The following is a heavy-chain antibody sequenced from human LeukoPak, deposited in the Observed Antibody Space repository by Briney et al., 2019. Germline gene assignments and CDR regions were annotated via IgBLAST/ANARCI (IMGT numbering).Heavy chain of an antibody. CDR1: GYTLTELS. CDR2: FDPEDGET. J-gene: IGHJ4*02. D-gene: IGHD3-3*01. CDR3: ATADPIHTIFGVVNDY. V-gene: IGHV1-24*01. Sequence: GASVKVSCKVSGYTLTELSMHWVRQAPGRGLEWMGGFDPEDGETIYAQKFQGRVTMTEDTSTDTAYMELSSLRSEDTAVYYCATADPIHTIFGVVNDYWGQGTLVTVSS.